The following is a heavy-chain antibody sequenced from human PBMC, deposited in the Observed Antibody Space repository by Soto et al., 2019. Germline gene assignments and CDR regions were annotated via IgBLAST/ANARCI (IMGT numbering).Heavy chain of an antibody. CDR1: GFTFSSYG. Sequence: GGSLILSCAASGFTFSSYGMHWVRQAPGKGLEWVAVISYDGSNKYYADSVKGRFTISRDNSKNTLYLQMNSLRAEDTAVYYCAKGVITGTKNYYYGMEVWGKGTTVTVSS. CDR2: ISYDGSNK. CDR3: AKGVITGTKNYYYGMEV. J-gene: IGHJ6*04. D-gene: IGHD1-7*01. V-gene: IGHV3-30*18.